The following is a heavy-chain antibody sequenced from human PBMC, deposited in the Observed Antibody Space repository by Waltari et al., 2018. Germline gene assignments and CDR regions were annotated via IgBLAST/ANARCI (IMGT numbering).Heavy chain of an antibody. CDR3: ASGTPVRIFDD. D-gene: IGHD2-15*01. V-gene: IGHV4-34*01. Sequence: QVQLQQWGAGLLKPSETLSLTCAVYGVSFIKYYWTWMRQSPGKGLEWIGEITQSGSTSYNPSLKSRVNISVDSSANQFSLRLSSVTAADTAVYYCASGTPVRIFDDWGQGTLVTVSS. CDR2: ITQSGST. CDR1: GVSFIKYY. J-gene: IGHJ4*02.